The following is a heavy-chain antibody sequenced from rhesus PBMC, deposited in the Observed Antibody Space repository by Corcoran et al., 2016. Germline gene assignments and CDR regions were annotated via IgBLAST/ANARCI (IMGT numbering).Heavy chain of an antibody. CDR3: ARDPQYYFDY. CDR1: GFSLSTSGMG. V-gene: IGHV2S1*01. J-gene: IGHJ4*01. CDR2: IYWDDDK. Sequence: QVTLKESGPALVKPTQTLTLTCTFSGFSLSTSGMGVGWIRQPPGKALEWLASIYWDDDKYDSTSLKSRLTIAKDTSKNQVVLTMTNMDPVDTATYYCARDPQYYFDYWGQGVLVTVSS. D-gene: IGHD3S6*01.